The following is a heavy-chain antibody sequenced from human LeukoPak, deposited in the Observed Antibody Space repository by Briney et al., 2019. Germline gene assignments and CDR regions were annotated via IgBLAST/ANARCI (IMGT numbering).Heavy chain of an antibody. J-gene: IGHJ4*02. D-gene: IGHD2-15*01. CDR1: GYTFAVYY. Sequence: ASVKVSCKASGYTFAVYYIHWARQAPGQGLEWMGWIKPNSGGTNYAQKFQGRVTMTSDTSISTAYMDLSSLRSDDTAIYYCVRDPGGCSGGSCYFYPDYWGQGTLVTVSS. V-gene: IGHV1-2*02. CDR2: IKPNSGGT. CDR3: VRDPGGCSGGSCYFYPDY.